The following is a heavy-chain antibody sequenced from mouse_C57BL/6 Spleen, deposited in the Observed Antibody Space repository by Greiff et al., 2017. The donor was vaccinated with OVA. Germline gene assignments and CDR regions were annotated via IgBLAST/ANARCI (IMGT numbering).Heavy chain of an antibody. CDR3: ARSYSGAFAY. J-gene: IGHJ3*01. CDR1: GFTFSDFY. CDR2: SRNKANDYTT. Sequence: DVMLVESGGGLVQSGRSLRLSCATSGFTFSDFYMEWVRQAPGKGLEWIAASRNKANDYTTEYSASVKGRFIVSRDTSQSILYLQMNALRAEDTAIYYCARSYSGAFAYWGQGTLVTVSA. D-gene: IGHD3-1*01. V-gene: IGHV7-1*01.